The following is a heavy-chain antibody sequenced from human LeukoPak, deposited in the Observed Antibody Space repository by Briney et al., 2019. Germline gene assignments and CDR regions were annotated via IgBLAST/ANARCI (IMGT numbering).Heavy chain of an antibody. D-gene: IGHD1-20*01. Sequence: ASVKVSCKASGYTFTGYYMHWVRQAPGQGLEWMGRINPNSGGTNYAQKFQGRVTMTRDTSISTAYMELSRLRSDDTAVYYRARPVLKGYDNCGYWGQGTLVTVSS. CDR2: INPNSGGT. CDR3: ARPVLKGYDNCGY. CDR1: GYTFTGYY. V-gene: IGHV1-2*06. J-gene: IGHJ4*02.